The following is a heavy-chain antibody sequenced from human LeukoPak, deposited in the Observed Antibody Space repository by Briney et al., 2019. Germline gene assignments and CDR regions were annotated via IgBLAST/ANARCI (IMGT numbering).Heavy chain of an antibody. D-gene: IGHD6-13*01. CDR3: ARVGSVWQQPSDAFDI. J-gene: IGHJ3*02. Sequence: KASETLSLTCTVSGGSISSSSYYWGWIRQPPGKGLEWIGSIYYSGSTYYNPSLKSRVTISVDTSKNQFSLKLSSVTAADTAVYYCARVGSVWQQPSDAFDIWGQGTMVTVSS. CDR1: GGSISSSSYY. V-gene: IGHV4-39*07. CDR2: IYYSGST.